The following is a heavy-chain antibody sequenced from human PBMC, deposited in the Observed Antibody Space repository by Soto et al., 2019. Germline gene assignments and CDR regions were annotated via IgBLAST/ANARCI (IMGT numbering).Heavy chain of an antibody. CDR2: ISSSSSTI. Sequence: GGSLRLSCAASGFTFSSYSMNWVRQAPGKGLEWVSYISSSSSTIYYADSVKGRFTISRDNAKNSLYLQMNSPRDEDTAVYYCARDARSGWYVWFDPWGQGTLVTVSS. CDR1: GFTFSSYS. D-gene: IGHD6-19*01. CDR3: ARDARSGWYVWFDP. V-gene: IGHV3-48*02. J-gene: IGHJ5*02.